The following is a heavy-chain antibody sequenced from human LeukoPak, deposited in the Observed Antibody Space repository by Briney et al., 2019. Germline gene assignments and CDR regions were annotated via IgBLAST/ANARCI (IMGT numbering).Heavy chain of an antibody. CDR1: GGSFSGHY. V-gene: IGHV3-7*01. Sequence: PAETLSLSCAVYGGSFSGHYWRWVRQAPGRGVECVANKKQDGSEKYYVDSVKGRFTISRDNAKNSLYLQMNSLRAEETVVYYWAELRITMIGGVWGNGATGTMSS. CDR2: KKQDGSEK. CDR3: AELRITMIGGV. D-gene: IGHD3-10*02. J-gene: IGHJ6*04.